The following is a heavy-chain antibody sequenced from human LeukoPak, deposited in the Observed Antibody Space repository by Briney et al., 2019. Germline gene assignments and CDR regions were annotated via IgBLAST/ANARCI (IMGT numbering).Heavy chain of an antibody. V-gene: IGHV1-8*01. D-gene: IGHD6-13*01. CDR3: ARPRIAAAGYFFDY. J-gene: IGHJ4*02. Sequence: GASVKVSCKASGYTFTSYDINWVRQATGQGLEWMGWMNPNSGNTGYAQKFQGRVTMTRNTSISTAYMELSSLRSEDTAVYYCARPRIAAAGYFFDYWGQGALGTVSS. CDR2: MNPNSGNT. CDR1: GYTFTSYD.